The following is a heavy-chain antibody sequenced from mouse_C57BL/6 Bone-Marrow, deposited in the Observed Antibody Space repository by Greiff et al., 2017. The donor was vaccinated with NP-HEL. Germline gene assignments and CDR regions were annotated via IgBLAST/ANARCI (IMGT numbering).Heavy chain of an antibody. CDR2: ISSGGDYI. Sequence: EVQGVESGEGLVKPGGSLKLSCAASGFTFSSYAMSWVRQTPEKRLEWVAYISSGGDYIYYADTVKGRFTISRDNARNTLYLQMSSLKSEDTAMYYCTRDNEGSDWYFDVWGTGTTVTVSS. CDR1: GFTFSSYA. J-gene: IGHJ1*03. V-gene: IGHV5-9-1*02. CDR3: TRDNEGSDWYFDV.